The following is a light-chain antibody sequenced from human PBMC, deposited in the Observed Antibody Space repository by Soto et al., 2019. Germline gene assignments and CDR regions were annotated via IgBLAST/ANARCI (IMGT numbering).Light chain of an antibody. CDR1: QSVSSY. CDR3: HQRSNWPAT. CDR2: DAS. Sequence: EIVLTQSPATLSLSPGERATLSCRASQSVSSYLAWYQQKPGQAPRLLIYDASNRATGIPARFSGSGSGTDFTLTISSLEPEDFAVYYCHQRSNWPATFGQGTKVEIK. V-gene: IGKV3-11*01. J-gene: IGKJ1*01.